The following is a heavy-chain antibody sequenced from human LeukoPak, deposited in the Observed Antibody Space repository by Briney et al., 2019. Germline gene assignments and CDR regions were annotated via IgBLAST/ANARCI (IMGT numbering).Heavy chain of an antibody. CDR2: IRSKANSYAT. V-gene: IGHV3-73*01. CDR3: TRRRDVVPAPGVDY. Sequence: PGGSLRLSCAASGFTFSGSAVPWVRQASGKGLEWVGRIRSKANSYATAYAASVKGRFTISRDDSKNTAYLQMNSLKTEDTAVYYCTRRRDVVPAPGVDYWGQGTLVTVSS. D-gene: IGHD2-2*01. CDR1: GFTFSGSA. J-gene: IGHJ4*02.